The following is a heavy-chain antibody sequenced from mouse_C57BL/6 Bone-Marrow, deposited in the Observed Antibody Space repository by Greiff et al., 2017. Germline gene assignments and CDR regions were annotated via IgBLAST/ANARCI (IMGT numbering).Heavy chain of an antibody. CDR2: IDPSDSYT. V-gene: IGHV1-69*01. J-gene: IGHJ3*01. Sequence: VQLQQSGAELVMPGASVKLSCKASGYTFTSYWMHWVKQRPGPGLEWIGEIDPSDSYTNYNQKFTGKSPLTVDKSSSTAYMQLSSLSSEDSAVYRGARARGFAYGGQGTLVTVAA. CDR1: GYTFTSYW. CDR3: ARARGFAY.